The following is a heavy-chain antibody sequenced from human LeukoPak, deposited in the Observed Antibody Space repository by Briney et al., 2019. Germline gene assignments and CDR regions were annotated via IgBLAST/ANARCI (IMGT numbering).Heavy chain of an antibody. J-gene: IGHJ2*01. CDR3: ARRTYYDTLTGYNYWYFDL. D-gene: IGHD3-9*01. CDR2: IYYTGST. CDR1: GVSISDYY. Sequence: SETLSLTCTVSGVSISDYYWSWVRQPPGKGLEWLGYIYYTGSTYYNPSLKSRVTMSLDTSKNQFSLNLRSVTATDTAVYYCARRTYYDTLTGYNYWYFDLWGRGTLVTVSS. V-gene: IGHV4-59*01.